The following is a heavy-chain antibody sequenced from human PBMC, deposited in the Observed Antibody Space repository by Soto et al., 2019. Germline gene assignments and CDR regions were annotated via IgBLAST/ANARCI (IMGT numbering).Heavy chain of an antibody. CDR2: IIPLFGTA. V-gene: IGHV1-69*01. J-gene: IGHJ4*02. CDR1: GGTFSTYA. D-gene: IGHD6-19*01. Sequence: QVQLVQSGAEVKQPGSSVKVSCKTSGGTFSTYAIYWVRQAPGQGLEWMGAIIPLFGTADYAQKFQGRVTITADESTSTAYMELSSLRSEDTDVYYCARPKGSYSSGYYYFDYWGQGTLVTVSS. CDR3: ARPKGSYSSGYYYFDY.